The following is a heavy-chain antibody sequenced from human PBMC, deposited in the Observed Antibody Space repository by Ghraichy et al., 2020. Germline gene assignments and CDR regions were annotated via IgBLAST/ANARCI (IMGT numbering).Heavy chain of an antibody. CDR3: ARAYQSGCFDY. CDR2: IHYSGST. Sequence: SQTLSLTCTVSGGSLRNYYWSWIRQPPGKGLEWIGYIHYSGSTNYNPSLKSRVTISVDKSKNQFSLKVNSVTTADTAVYFCARAYQSGCFDYWAQGTLVTVSS. D-gene: IGHD6-19*01. J-gene: IGHJ4*02. V-gene: IGHV4-59*01. CDR1: GGSLRNYY.